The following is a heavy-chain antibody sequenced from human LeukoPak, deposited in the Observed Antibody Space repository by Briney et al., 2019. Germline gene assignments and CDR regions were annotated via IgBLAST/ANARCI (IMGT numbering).Heavy chain of an antibody. V-gene: IGHV5-51*01. CDR1: GYTFGNYW. Sequence: GESLKIPCQASGYTFGNYWIGWVRQKSGKGPEWMGIIYGDDFDTRYSPSFQGQVTISADKSNRTAYLHWSSLKASDTAIYFCARSEWLLPRGGFDFWGQGTRVVVSS. J-gene: IGHJ4*02. CDR3: ARSEWLLPRGGFDF. CDR2: IYGDDFDT. D-gene: IGHD3-3*01.